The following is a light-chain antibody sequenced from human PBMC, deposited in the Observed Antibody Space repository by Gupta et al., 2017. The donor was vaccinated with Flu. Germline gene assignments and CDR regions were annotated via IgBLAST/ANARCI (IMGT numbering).Light chain of an antibody. CDR2: LGS. V-gene: IGKV2-28*01. Sequence: DIVMTQSLLSLPVTPAERASLSCRSSQTLLHSNGFNYVDWYRQKPGQSPQLLIYLGSNRASGVPYRFSGSGSGTDLTLKISRVESEDVGVYCCIQALQTPLLTFGGGTKVEIK. CDR3: IQALQTPLLT. J-gene: IGKJ4*01. CDR1: QTLLHSNGFNY.